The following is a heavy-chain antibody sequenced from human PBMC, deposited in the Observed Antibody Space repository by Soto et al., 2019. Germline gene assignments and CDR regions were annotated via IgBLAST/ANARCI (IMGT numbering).Heavy chain of an antibody. CDR1: GFTFSSYS. V-gene: IGHV3-48*02. D-gene: IGHD2-15*01. J-gene: IGHJ4*02. Sequence: PGGSLRLSCAASGFTFSSYSMNWVRQAPGKGLEWVSYISSSGSTIYYADSVKGRVTITRDNAKNSLYLQMNSLRDEDTAVYYCARGYCSGGSGFIEGRYFDYWGQGTLVTVSS. CDR2: ISSSGSTI. CDR3: ARGYCSGGSGFIEGRYFDY.